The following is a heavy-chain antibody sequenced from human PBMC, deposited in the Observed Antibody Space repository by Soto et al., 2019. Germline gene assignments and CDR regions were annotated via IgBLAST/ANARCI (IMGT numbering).Heavy chain of an antibody. Sequence: PGESLKISCKGSGYSFTSYWIGWVRQMPGKGLERMGIIYPGDSDTRYGPSFQGQVTISADKSISTAYLQWSSLKASDTAMYYCARHSEPLGYCSGGSCYGAFDIWGQGTMVTVSS. J-gene: IGHJ3*02. CDR1: GYSFTSYW. V-gene: IGHV5-51*01. CDR3: ARHSEPLGYCSGGSCYGAFDI. CDR2: IYPGDSDT. D-gene: IGHD2-15*01.